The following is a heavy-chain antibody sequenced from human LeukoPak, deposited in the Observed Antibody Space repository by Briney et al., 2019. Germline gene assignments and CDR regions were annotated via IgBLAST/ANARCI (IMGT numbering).Heavy chain of an antibody. D-gene: IGHD3-22*01. CDR3: ARGDDYYDSSGYED. CDR1: GFTFDDYA. Sequence: PGGSLRLSCAASGFTFDDYAMHWVRQAPGKGLEWVSGISWNSGSIGYADSVKGRFTISRDNAKNSLYLQMNSLRAEDTAVYYCARGDDYYDSSGYEDWGQGTLVTVSS. V-gene: IGHV3-9*01. J-gene: IGHJ4*02. CDR2: ISWNSGSI.